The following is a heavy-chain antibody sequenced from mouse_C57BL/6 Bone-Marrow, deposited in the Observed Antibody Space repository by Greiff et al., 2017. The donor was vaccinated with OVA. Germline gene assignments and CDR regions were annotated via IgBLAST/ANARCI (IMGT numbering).Heavy chain of an antibody. J-gene: IGHJ4*01. CDR2: ISYDGSN. D-gene: IGHD1-2*01. CDR3: ARGHYDGDAMDY. Sequence: EVQLQESGPGLVKPSQSLSLTCSVTGYSITSGYYWNWIRQFPGNKLEWMGYISYDGSNNYNPSLKNRISITRDTSKNQFFLKLNSVTTEDTATYYCARGHYDGDAMDYWGQGTSVTVSS. CDR1: GYSITSGYY. V-gene: IGHV3-6*01.